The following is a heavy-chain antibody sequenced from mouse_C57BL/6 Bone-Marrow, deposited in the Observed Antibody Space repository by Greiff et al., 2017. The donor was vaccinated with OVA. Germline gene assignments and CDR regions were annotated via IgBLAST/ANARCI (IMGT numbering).Heavy chain of an antibody. CDR3: AALYYYGSSYDAMDH. Sequence: QVQLQQPGAELVMPGASVKLSCKASGYTFTSYWMHWVKQRPGQGLEWIGEIDPSDSYTNYNQKFKGKSTLTVDKSSSPAYMQLSSLTSEDSAVYYCAALYYYGSSYDAMDHWGQGTSGTGSS. V-gene: IGHV1-69*01. CDR2: IDPSDSYT. J-gene: IGHJ4*01. D-gene: IGHD1-1*01. CDR1: GYTFTSYW.